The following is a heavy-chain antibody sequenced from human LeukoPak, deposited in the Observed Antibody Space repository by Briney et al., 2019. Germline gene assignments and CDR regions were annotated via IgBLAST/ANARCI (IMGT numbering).Heavy chain of an antibody. CDR3: ARGGYDILTGYPLDY. Sequence: PGGSLRLSCAASGFTFSDYYMSWIRQAPGKGLEWVSYISSSSSYTNYADSVKGRFTISRDNAKNSLYLQMNSLRAEDTAVYYCARGGYDILTGYPLDYWGQGTLVTVSS. J-gene: IGHJ4*02. V-gene: IGHV3-11*06. CDR1: GFTFSDYY. CDR2: ISSSSSYT. D-gene: IGHD3-9*01.